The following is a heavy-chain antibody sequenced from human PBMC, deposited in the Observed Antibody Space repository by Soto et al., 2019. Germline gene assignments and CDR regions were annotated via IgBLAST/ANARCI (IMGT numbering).Heavy chain of an antibody. CDR3: ARSPVYGDYVPMYYYYYMDV. CDR2: ISAYNGNT. D-gene: IGHD4-17*01. V-gene: IGHV1-18*01. Sequence: QVQLVQSGAEVKKPGASVKVSCKASGYTFTSYGISWVRQAPGQGLEWMGWISAYNGNTNYAQKLQGRVTMTTDTSTSTAYMELRSLRSDDTAVYYCARSPVYGDYVPMYYYYYMDVWGKGTTVTVSS. CDR1: GYTFTSYG. J-gene: IGHJ6*03.